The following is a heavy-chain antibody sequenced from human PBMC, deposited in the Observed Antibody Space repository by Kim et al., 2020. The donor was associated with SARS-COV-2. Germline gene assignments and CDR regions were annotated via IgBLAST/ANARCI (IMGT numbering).Heavy chain of an antibody. V-gene: IGHV4-59*01. J-gene: IGHJ3*02. CDR1: GGSISNYY. Sequence: SETLSLTCTVSGGSISNYYWTWIRQPPGKGLEWIGSIYYSGSTNYNPSLQSEVTISVDTSKNQFYMRLTSVTAADTALSYCATNFLSDAFDIWGQGTMVTVSS. D-gene: IGHD2-8*01. CDR2: IYYSGST. CDR3: ATNFLSDAFDI.